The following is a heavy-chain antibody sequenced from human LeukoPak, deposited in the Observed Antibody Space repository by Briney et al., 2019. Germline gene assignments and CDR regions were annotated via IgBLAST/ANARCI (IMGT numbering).Heavy chain of an antibody. D-gene: IGHD3-9*01. CDR2: IIPILGIA. V-gene: IGHV1-69*04. CDR3: ASGGPLRYFDWFFDY. J-gene: IGHJ4*02. Sequence: GASVKVSCTASGGTFSSYAISWVRQAPGQGLEWMGRIIPILGIANYAQKFQGRVTITADKSTNTAYMGPRSLRSEDTAVYYCASGGPLRYFDWFFDYWGQGTLVTVSS. CDR1: GGTFSSYA.